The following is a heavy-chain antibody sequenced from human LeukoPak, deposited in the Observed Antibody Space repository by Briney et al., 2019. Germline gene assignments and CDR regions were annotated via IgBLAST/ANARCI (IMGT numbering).Heavy chain of an antibody. J-gene: IGHJ3*02. V-gene: IGHV4-31*03. CDR2: IYYSGST. CDR3: ARDPGYCRSTTCYGGAFDI. Sequence: PSETLSLTCTVSGGSISSGGYYWSWIRQHPGKGLEWIGYIYYSGSTYYNPSLKSRVTISVDTSKNQFPLKLSSVTAADTAVYYCARDPGYCRSTTCYGGAFDIWGQGTMVTVSS. CDR1: GGSISSGGYY. D-gene: IGHD2-2*01.